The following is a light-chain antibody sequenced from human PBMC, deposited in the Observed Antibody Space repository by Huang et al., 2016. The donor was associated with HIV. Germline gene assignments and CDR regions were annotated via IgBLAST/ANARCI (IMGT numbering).Light chain of an antibody. CDR1: QSIGTN. V-gene: IGKV3-15*01. Sequence: IILTQSPATLSVSPGEGATLSCRASQSIGTNLAWYQQGPGQAPRLLVYGASTRATGVPVRVSGSGSGTQFNLTLSSLQSEDVATYYCQHYSNWPPLTFGGGTKVDI. CDR3: QHYSNWPPLT. CDR2: GAS. J-gene: IGKJ4*01.